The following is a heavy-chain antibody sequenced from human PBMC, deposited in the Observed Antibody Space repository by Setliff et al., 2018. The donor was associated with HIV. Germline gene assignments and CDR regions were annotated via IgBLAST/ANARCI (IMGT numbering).Heavy chain of an antibody. CDR1: GLIFSGYW. Sequence: GGSLRLSCAASGLIFSGYWMSWVRQAPGKGLEWVANIRQDGSEEYYVDSAKGRFTISRDNAKNSLYLEMNSLRAEDTAVYYCARDPAWEAFDIWGQGTMVTVS. V-gene: IGHV3-7*01. J-gene: IGHJ3*02. CDR3: ARDPAWEAFDI. CDR2: IRQDGSEE. D-gene: IGHD1-26*01.